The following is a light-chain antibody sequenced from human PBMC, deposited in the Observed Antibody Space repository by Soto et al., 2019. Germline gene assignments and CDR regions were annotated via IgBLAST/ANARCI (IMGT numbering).Light chain of an antibody. CDR2: EVS. CDR3: TSCTSSSTLYV. CDR1: SSDVGGYNH. Sequence: QSALTQPASVSGSPGQSITISCTGTSSDVGGYNHVSWYQQHPGKAPKLMIYEVSRRPSGVSNRFSGSKSGNTASLTISGLQAEDEADYYCTSCTSSSTLYVFGSGTKVTVL. J-gene: IGLJ1*01. V-gene: IGLV2-14*01.